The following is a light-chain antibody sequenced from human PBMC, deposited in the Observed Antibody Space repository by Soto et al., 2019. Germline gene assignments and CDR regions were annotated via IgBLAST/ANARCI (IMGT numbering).Light chain of an antibody. CDR1: QSVSSNY. CDR2: GAS. J-gene: IGKJ5*01. CDR3: QQYGSSPIT. Sequence: EIVLTQSPATLSLSPGERYTLSCRASQSVSSNYLAXXQXXRGHAPXLVLYGASRRATGIQDRFSGSGYGTDFPLTISRLKPEDFAMYYCQQYGSSPITFGPGTRLEIK. V-gene: IGKV3-20*01.